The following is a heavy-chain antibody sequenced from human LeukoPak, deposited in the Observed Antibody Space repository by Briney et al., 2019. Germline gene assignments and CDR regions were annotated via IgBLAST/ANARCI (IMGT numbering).Heavy chain of an antibody. V-gene: IGHV3-48*03. CDR3: ARRGFYDTSGYLFDY. D-gene: IGHD3-22*01. CDR2: ISTSGSPI. J-gene: IGHJ4*02. Sequence: GGSLRLSCAASGFTFSSYEMNWVRQAPGKGLEWVSYISTSGSPIDYGNSVKGRFTISRDNAKNSLYLQMNSLRAGDTALYYCARRGFYDTSGYLFDYWGQGTLVTVSS. CDR1: GFTFSSYE.